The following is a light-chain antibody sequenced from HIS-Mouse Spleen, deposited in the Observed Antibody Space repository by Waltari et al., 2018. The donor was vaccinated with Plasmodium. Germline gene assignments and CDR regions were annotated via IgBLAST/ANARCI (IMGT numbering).Light chain of an antibody. V-gene: IGKV3-20*01. CDR3: QQYGSSPYT. J-gene: IGKJ2*01. CDR2: GAS. Sequence: EIVLTQSPGTLSLSLGERATLSCTASQSVSSIYLAWYQQKPGQAPRLLIYGASSRATGIPDRFSGSGSGTDFTLTISRLEPEDFAVYYCQQYGSSPYTFGQGTKLEIK. CDR1: QSVSSIY.